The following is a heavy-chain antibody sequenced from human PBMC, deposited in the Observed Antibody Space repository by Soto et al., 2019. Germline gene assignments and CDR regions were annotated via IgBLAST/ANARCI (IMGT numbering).Heavy chain of an antibody. Sequence: QVQLVQSGAEVKKPGASVKVSCKASGYTFTSYGISWVRQAPGQGLEWMGWISAYNGNTNYAQKLQGRVTMTTDTSTSTAYMELRSLRSDDTAVYYCARDHLVRGVIITNCYYYYMDVWGKGTTVTVSS. CDR2: ISAYNGNT. D-gene: IGHD3-10*01. CDR3: ARDHLVRGVIITNCYYYYMDV. CDR1: GYTFTSYG. J-gene: IGHJ6*03. V-gene: IGHV1-18*01.